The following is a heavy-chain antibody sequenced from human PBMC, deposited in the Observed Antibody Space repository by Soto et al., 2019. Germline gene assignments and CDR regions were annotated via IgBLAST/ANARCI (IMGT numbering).Heavy chain of an antibody. CDR1: GFTFGDYA. CDR2: IRSKAYGGTT. V-gene: IGHV3-49*03. Sequence: SLRLSCTASGFTFGDYAMSWFRQAPGKGLEWVGFIRSKAYGGTTHYAASVKGRFTISRDDSKSIAYLQMNSLKTEDTAVYYCSTNYYDSSGYANWFDPWGRGTLVTVSS. D-gene: IGHD3-22*01. CDR3: STNYYDSSGYANWFDP. J-gene: IGHJ5*02.